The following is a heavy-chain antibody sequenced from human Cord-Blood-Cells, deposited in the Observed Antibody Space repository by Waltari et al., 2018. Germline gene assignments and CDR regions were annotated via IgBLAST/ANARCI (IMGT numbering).Heavy chain of an antibody. V-gene: IGHV4-39*01. J-gene: IGHJ5*02. D-gene: IGHD3-3*01. CDR1: GGSISSSSYY. CDR2: IYYSGST. Sequence: QLQLQESGPGLVKPSETLSLTCTVSGGSISSSSYYWGWIRQPPGKGLEWIGSIYYSGSTYYNPSLKSRVTISVDTSKNQFSLKLSSVTAADTAVYYCAGVQENYDFWSGYNWFDPWGQGTLVTVSS. CDR3: AGVQENYDFWSGYNWFDP.